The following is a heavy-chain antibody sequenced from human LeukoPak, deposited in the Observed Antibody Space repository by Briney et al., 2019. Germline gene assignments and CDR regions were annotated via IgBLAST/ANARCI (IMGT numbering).Heavy chain of an antibody. Sequence: PSETLSLTCAVYGGSFSGYYWSWIRQPPGKGLEWIGEINHSGSTNYNPSLKSRVTISVDTSKNQFSLKLSSVTAADTAVYYCARDKTKYYDSSGYTYYYYYYMDVWGKGTTVTVSS. CDR2: INHSGST. V-gene: IGHV4-34*01. D-gene: IGHD3-22*01. J-gene: IGHJ6*03. CDR3: ARDKTKYYDSSGYTYYYYYYMDV. CDR1: GGSFSGYY.